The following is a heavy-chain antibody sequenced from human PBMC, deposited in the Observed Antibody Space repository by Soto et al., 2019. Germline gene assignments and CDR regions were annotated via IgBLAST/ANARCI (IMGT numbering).Heavy chain of an antibody. J-gene: IGHJ4*02. D-gene: IGHD1-1*01. CDR3: AKRATGTYFDY. V-gene: IGHV3-23*01. CDR1: GFTFSSYA. CDR2: FSGRGGGT. Sequence: EVQLLESGGGLVQPGGSLRLSCAASGFTFSSYAMNWVRQPPGKGWEWVSVFSGRGGGTYYAASVKGRFTISRDNSKNTLYLQMNSLRAEDTAVYYCAKRATGTYFDYWGQGTLVTVSS.